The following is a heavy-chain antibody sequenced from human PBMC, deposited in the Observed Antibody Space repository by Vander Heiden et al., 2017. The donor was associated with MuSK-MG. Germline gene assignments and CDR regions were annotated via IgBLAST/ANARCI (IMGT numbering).Heavy chain of an antibody. CDR3: ARDGTESGRVDYFQH. CDR2: ISATSGTI. D-gene: IGHD1-1*01. V-gene: IGHV3-48*01. CDR1: GFASPSYS. Sequence: DVQLVKSGGGLAQPGGSLRISCDASGFASPSYSMGGGRQAPGKGLEWISYISATSGTISYADTGEGRFTISRDNAKDSRYRQINRMRGEETAVYYCARDGTESGRVDYFQHGCLGRLLIVS. J-gene: IGHJ1*01.